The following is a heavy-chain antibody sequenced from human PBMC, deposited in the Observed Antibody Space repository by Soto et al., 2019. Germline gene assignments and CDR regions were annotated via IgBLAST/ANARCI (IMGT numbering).Heavy chain of an antibody. CDR2: IYYSGST. D-gene: IGHD6-13*01. Sequence: PSETLSLTCTVSGGSISSYYWSWIRQPPGKGLEWIGYIYYSGSTNYNPSLKSRVTISVDTSKNQFSLKLSSVTAADTAVYYCARDGDSSSWYGYYYGMDVWGQGTTVTVSS. V-gene: IGHV4-59*01. CDR3: ARDGDSSSWYGYYYGMDV. J-gene: IGHJ6*02. CDR1: GGSISSYY.